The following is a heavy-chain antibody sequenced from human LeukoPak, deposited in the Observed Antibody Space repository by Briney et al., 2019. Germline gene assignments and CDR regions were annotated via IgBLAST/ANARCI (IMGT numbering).Heavy chain of an antibody. CDR3: ARGVPYDSWSGPHYSDY. CDR1: RFTLSTYW. CDR2: IKQDGSQE. D-gene: IGHD3-3*01. Sequence: PGGSLRLSCAASRFTLSTYWMSWVRPAPGKGLEWVAHIKQDGSQEYYVDSVKGRFTISRDSAKNSLYLQMNSLRAEDTAVYYCARGVPYDSWSGPHYSDYWGQGTLVTVSS. J-gene: IGHJ4*02. V-gene: IGHV3-7*01.